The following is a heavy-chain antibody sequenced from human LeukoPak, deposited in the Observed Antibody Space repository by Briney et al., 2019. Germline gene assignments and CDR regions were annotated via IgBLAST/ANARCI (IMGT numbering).Heavy chain of an antibody. D-gene: IGHD6-13*01. V-gene: IGHV3-66*01. CDR2: IYSGGST. Sequence: GGSLRLSCAASGFTVSSNYMSWVRQAPGKGLEWVSVIYSGGSTYYADSVKGRFTISRDNSKNTLCLQMNSLRAEDTAVYYCARGKDSSSWTDYWGRGTLVTVSS. CDR1: GFTVSSNY. J-gene: IGHJ4*02. CDR3: ARGKDSSSWTDY.